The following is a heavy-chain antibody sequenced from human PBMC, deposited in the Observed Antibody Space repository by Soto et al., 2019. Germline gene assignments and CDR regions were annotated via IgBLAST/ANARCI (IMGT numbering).Heavy chain of an antibody. V-gene: IGHV4-59*08. CDR1: GGSISSYY. Sequence: SETLSLTCTVSGGSISSYYWSWIRQPPGKGLEWIGYIYYSGSTNYNPSLKSRVTISVDTSKNQFSLKLSSVTAADTAVYYCARQYYYYYYMDVWGKGTTVTVSS. CDR2: IYYSGST. CDR3: ARQYYYYYYMDV. J-gene: IGHJ6*03.